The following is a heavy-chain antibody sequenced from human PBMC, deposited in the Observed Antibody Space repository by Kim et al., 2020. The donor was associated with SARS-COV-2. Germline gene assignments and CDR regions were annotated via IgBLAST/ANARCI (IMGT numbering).Heavy chain of an antibody. CDR3: AVKGALCSGY. Sequence: GGSLRLSCAASGFTFSSYAMSWVRQAPGKGLEWVSFISGSGDKTYYADSVKGRVTISRDNSKSTLYLQMNSLRAEDTAVYYCAVKGALCSGYGGQGTLVTVPS. D-gene: IGHD2-15*01. CDR2: ISGSGDKT. J-gene: IGHJ4*02. V-gene: IGHV3-23*01. CDR1: GFTFSSYA.